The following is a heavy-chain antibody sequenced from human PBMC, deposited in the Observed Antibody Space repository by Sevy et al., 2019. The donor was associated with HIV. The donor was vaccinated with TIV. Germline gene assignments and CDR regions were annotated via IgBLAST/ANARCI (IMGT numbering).Heavy chain of an antibody. D-gene: IGHD1-26*01. CDR2: IWYDGSNK. CDR1: GFTFSSYG. J-gene: IGHJ3*02. Sequence: GGSLRLSCAASGFTFSSYGMHWVRQAPGKGLEWVAVIWYDGSNKYYADSVKGRFTISRDNSKNTLYLQMNSLRAEDTAVYYCARSGPSWYSGSYYVGAFDIWGQRTMVTVSS. V-gene: IGHV3-33*01. CDR3: ARSGPSWYSGSYYVGAFDI.